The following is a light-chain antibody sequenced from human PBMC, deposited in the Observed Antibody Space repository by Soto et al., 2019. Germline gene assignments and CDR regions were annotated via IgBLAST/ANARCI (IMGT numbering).Light chain of an antibody. V-gene: IGLV2-23*02. CDR3: CSYAGSSTLL. Sequence: QSALTQPASVSGSRGQSITISCTGTSSDVGGHNYVSWYQQHPGKAPKFMIFEVSNRPSGVSNRFSGSKSGNTASLTISGLQAEDEADYYCCSYAGSSTLLFGGGTKLTVL. CDR1: SSDVGGHNY. J-gene: IGLJ2*01. CDR2: EVS.